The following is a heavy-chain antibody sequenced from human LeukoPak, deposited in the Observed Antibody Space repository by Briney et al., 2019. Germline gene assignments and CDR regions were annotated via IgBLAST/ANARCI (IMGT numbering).Heavy chain of an antibody. V-gene: IGHV4-59*01. Sequence: SETLSLTCTVSGGSISSYYWSWIRQPPGKGLEWIGYIYYSGSTNDNPSLKSRVTISVDTSKNQFSLKLSSVTAADTAVYYCAREYGSWLDYWGQGTLVTVSS. CDR1: GGSISSYY. D-gene: IGHD6-13*01. J-gene: IGHJ4*02. CDR3: AREYGSWLDY. CDR2: IYYSGST.